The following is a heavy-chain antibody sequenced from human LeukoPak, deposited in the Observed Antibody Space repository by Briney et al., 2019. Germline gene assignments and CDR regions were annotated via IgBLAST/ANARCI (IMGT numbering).Heavy chain of an antibody. CDR3: ARARLYYYDSSGYPDY. CDR2: IIPIFGTA. J-gene: IGHJ4*02. D-gene: IGHD3-22*01. CDR1: GGTFSSYA. V-gene: IGHV1-69*06. Sequence: SVRVSCKASGGTFSSYAISWGRQAPGQGLEWMGGIIPIFGTANYAQKFQGRVTITADKSTSTAYMELSSLRSEDTAVYYCARARLYYYDSSGYPDYWGQGTLVTVSS.